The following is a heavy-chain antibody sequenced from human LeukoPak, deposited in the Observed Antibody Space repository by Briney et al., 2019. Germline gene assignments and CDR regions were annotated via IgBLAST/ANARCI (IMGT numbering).Heavy chain of an antibody. CDR3: ARASIVVVPAAMGGNWLDP. D-gene: IGHD2-2*01. CDR1: GYTFTGYY. V-gene: IGHV1-2*02. Sequence: ASVTLSCKASGYTFTGYYMHWVRQAPGQGLEWMGWINPNSGGTNYSQKFQGRVTMTRDTSISTAYMELSRLRSDDRAVYYCARASIVVVPAAMGGNWLDPWGKGNLVSVSP. J-gene: IGHJ5*02. CDR2: INPNSGGT.